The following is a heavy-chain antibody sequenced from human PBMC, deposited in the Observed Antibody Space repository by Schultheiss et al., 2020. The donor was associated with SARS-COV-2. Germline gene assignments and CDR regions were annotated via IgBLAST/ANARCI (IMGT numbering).Heavy chain of an antibody. D-gene: IGHD1-14*01. J-gene: IGHJ5*02. V-gene: IGHV4-38-2*02. Sequence: SETLSLTCAVYGGSFSGYYWGWIRQPPGKGLEWIGSIYHSGSTYYNPSLKSRVTISADTSKNQFSLKVSSVTAADTAVYYCARDTNLARGWFDPWGQGTLVTVSS. CDR3: ARDTNLARGWFDP. CDR2: IYHSGST. CDR1: GGSFSGYY.